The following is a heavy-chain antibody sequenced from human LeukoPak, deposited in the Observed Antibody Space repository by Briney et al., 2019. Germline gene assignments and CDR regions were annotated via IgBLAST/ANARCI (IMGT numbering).Heavy chain of an antibody. J-gene: IGHJ4*02. CDR3: ARELISARLGELSLVDY. CDR1: GGSISSGSYY. Sequence: PSETLSLTCTVSGGSISSGSYYWGWIRQPAGKGLEWIGRIYTSGSTNYNPSRKSRVTISVDTSKNQFSLKLSSVTAADTAVYYCARELISARLGELSLVDYWGQGTLVTVSS. CDR2: IYTSGST. D-gene: IGHD3-16*01. V-gene: IGHV4-61*02.